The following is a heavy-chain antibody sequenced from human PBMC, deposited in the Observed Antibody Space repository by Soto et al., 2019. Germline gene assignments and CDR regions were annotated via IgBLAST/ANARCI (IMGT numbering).Heavy chain of an antibody. CDR3: ATVQGSGSYYDPYGMDV. CDR1: GYTLTELP. CDR2: FDPRDGET. D-gene: IGHD3-10*01. V-gene: IGHV1-24*01. J-gene: IGHJ6*02. Sequence: EASVKVSCKVSGYTLTELPIHWVRQRTGKGLEWMGRFDPRDGETIYAQKFQGRVILTEDTTTDTAYMELSRLKSEDTAVYYCATVQGSGSYYDPYGMDVWGQGTTVTVSS.